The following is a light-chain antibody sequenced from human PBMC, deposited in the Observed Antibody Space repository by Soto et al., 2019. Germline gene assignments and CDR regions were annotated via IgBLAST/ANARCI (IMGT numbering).Light chain of an antibody. CDR3: QKYNSAPLT. CDR1: QGIGVY. J-gene: IGKJ4*01. CDR2: AAS. Sequence: DIQMTQSPSSLSASLGDRATITCRASQGIGVYLAWFQQKPGKVPKLLIYAASPLQSGVPSRFSGSVSGTDFTLTISSLQPEDFATYYCQKYNSAPLTVGGGTKVEIK. V-gene: IGKV1-27*01.